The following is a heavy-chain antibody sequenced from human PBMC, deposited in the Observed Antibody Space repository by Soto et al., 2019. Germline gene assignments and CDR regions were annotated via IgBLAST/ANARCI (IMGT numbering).Heavy chain of an antibody. CDR1: GDSVSSNSAA. D-gene: IGHD2-2*01. CDR2: TYYRSKWYN. J-gene: IGHJ6*02. V-gene: IGHV6-1*01. CDR3: ARGGIVVVPAAMYYGMDV. Sequence: LSLTCAISGDSVSSNSAAWNWIRQSPSRGLEWLGRTYYRSKWYNDYAVSVKSRITINPDTSKNQFSRQLNSVTPEDTAVYYCARGGIVVVPAAMYYGMDVWGQGTTVTVSS.